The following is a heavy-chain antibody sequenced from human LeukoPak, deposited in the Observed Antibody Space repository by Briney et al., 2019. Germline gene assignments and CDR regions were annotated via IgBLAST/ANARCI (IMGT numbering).Heavy chain of an antibody. CDR1: GGTFSSYA. Sequence: SVKVSCKASGGTFSSYAISWVRQAPGQGLEWMGGIIPIFGTANYAQKFQGRVTITTDESTSTAYMELSSLRSEDTAVYYCARDTYGSGSLENDAFDIWGQGTVVTVSS. V-gene: IGHV1-69*05. CDR3: ARDTYGSGSLENDAFDI. CDR2: IIPIFGTA. J-gene: IGHJ3*02. D-gene: IGHD3-10*01.